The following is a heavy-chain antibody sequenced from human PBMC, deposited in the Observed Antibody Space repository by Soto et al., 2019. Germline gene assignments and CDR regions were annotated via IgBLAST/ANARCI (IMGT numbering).Heavy chain of an antibody. D-gene: IGHD3-9*01. CDR3: ARRESYDILTGYYYFDY. J-gene: IGHJ4*02. CDR2: MYYSGST. V-gene: IGHV4-39*01. CDR1: GGSIRSSSHY. Sequence: QLQLQESGPGLVKPSETLSLTCTVSGGSIRSSSHYWGWIRQPPGKGLEWIGSMYYSGSTYYNPSLKSRVTISVDTSKNQFSLKLRSVTAADTAVYYCARRESYDILTGYYYFDYWGQGTLVTVSS.